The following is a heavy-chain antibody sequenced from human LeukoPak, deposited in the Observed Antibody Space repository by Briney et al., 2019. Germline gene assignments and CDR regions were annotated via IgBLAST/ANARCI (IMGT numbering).Heavy chain of an antibody. CDR3: ARDPYYGSGSYSTFEY. CDR1: GFTFDDYG. Sequence: GGSLRLSCAASGFTFDDYGMSWVRQAPGKGLEWVSGINWNGDSTGYADSVKGRFTISRDNAKNSLYLQMNSLRAEDTALYHCARDPYYGSGSYSTFEYWGQGTLVTVFS. CDR2: INWNGDST. J-gene: IGHJ4*02. D-gene: IGHD3-10*01. V-gene: IGHV3-20*01.